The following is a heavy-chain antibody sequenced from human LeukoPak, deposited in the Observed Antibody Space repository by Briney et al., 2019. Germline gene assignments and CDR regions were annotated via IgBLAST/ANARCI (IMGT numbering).Heavy chain of an antibody. CDR1: GYSISSGYY. J-gene: IGHJ4*02. D-gene: IGHD2-2*01. CDR3: ARLPQYCSSTSCSLYYFDY. CDR2: IYHSGST. V-gene: IGHV4-38-2*01. Sequence: SETLSLTCAVSGYSISSGYYWGWIQQPPGKGLEWIGSIYHSGSTYYNPSLKSRVTISVDTSKNQFSLKLSSVTAADTAVYYCARLPQYCSSTSCSLYYFDYWGQGTLVTVSS.